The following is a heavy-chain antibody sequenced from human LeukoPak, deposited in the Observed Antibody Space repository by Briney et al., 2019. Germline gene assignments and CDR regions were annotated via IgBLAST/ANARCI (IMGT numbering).Heavy chain of an antibody. CDR2: IYYSGST. Sequence: SETLSLTCTVSGGSISSGGYYWSWIRQHPGKGLEWIGYIYYSGSTYYNPSLKSRVTISVDTSKNQFSLKLSSVTAADTAVYYCARGGRPKQWLVTYYFDYWGQGTLVTVSS. CDR1: GGSISSGGYY. J-gene: IGHJ4*02. V-gene: IGHV4-31*03. D-gene: IGHD6-19*01. CDR3: ARGGRPKQWLVTYYFDY.